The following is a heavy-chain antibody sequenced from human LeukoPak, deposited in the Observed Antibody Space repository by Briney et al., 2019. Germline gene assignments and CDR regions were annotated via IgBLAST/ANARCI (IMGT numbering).Heavy chain of an antibody. V-gene: IGHV3-33*01. CDR1: GFTFSNYA. CDR2: IWYDGSNK. D-gene: IGHD1-14*01. CDR3: ARGAGGDYYFYIDV. J-gene: IGHJ6*03. Sequence: GGSLRLSCAASGFTFSNYAIHWVRQAPGKGLEWVAIIWYDGSNKDYADSVKGRFTISRDNSKNTLYLQMNSLRAEDTAVYFCARGAGGDYYFYIDVWGKGTTVTVSS.